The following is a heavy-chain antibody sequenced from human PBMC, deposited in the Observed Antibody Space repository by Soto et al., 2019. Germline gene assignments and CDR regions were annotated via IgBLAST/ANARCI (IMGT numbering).Heavy chain of an antibody. CDR1: GYTFSNYD. CDR2: MNPNTGNT. CDR3: ASHPEGPLLGFDY. V-gene: IGHV1-8*01. Sequence: QVQLVQSGAEVKKPGASVKVSCKSSGYTFSNYDVNWVRQAPGQGLEWMGWMNPNTGNTGYAQNFQGRITMTGDTSTSTCYMELSGLRSEDTAVYYCASHPEGPLLGFDYWGQGTLVIVSS. J-gene: IGHJ4*02. D-gene: IGHD3-10*01.